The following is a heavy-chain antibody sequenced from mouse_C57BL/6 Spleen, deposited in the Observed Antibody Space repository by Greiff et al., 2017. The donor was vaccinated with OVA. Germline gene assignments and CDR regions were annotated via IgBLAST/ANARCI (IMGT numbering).Heavy chain of an antibody. CDR1: GYTFTDYY. Sequence: VQRVESGAELVRPGASVKLSCKASGYTFTDYYINWVKQRPGQGLEWIARIYPGSGNTYYNEKFKGKATLTAEKSSSTAYMQLSSLTSEDSAVYFCARGTTVVATDYWGQGTTLTVSS. V-gene: IGHV1-76*01. CDR2: IYPGSGNT. CDR3: ARGTTVVATDY. D-gene: IGHD1-1*01. J-gene: IGHJ2*01.